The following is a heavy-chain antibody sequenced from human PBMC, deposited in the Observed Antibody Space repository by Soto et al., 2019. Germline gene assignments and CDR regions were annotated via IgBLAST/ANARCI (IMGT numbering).Heavy chain of an antibody. J-gene: IGHJ1*01. CDR1: GFTFSSYS. V-gene: IGHV3-48*02. CDR2: ISSSSSTI. CDR3: ARDQVPTKIVVVTAIQSFQH. Sequence: EVQLVESGGGLVQPGGSLRLSCAASGFTFSSYSMNWVRQAPGKGLEWVSYISSSSSTIYYADSVKGRFTISRDNAKNSLYLQMNSLRDEDTAVYYCARDQVPTKIVVVTAIQSFQHWGQGTLVTVSS. D-gene: IGHD2-21*02.